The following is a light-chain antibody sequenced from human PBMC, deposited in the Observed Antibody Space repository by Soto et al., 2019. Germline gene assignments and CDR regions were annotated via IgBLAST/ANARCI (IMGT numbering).Light chain of an antibody. Sequence: QSALAHPPSASGSHGQSVAISCTGSSSDVGGYNYVSWYQQHPGRAPKLIIFEVSKRPSGVPDRFSGSKSGNTASLTVSGLQAEDEADYYCSSYAGSDNSYVFGAGTKVTVL. CDR1: SSDVGGYNY. V-gene: IGLV2-8*01. CDR2: EVS. J-gene: IGLJ1*01. CDR3: SSYAGSDNSYV.